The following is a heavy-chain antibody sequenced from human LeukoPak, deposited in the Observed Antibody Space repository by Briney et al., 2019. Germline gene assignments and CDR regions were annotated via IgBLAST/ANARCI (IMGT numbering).Heavy chain of an antibody. D-gene: IGHD2-2*02. CDR3: ARAGYCSSTSCYTGHYFDD. Sequence: GGSLRLSCAASGFTFSSYAMNWVRQAPGKGLEWVAVIKYDGSNKYYADSVKGRFTISRDNSKNTLYLQMNSLRGGDTAVYYCARAGYCSSTSCYTGHYFDDWGQGTLVTVSS. J-gene: IGHJ4*02. CDR1: GFTFSSYA. V-gene: IGHV3-30*04. CDR2: IKYDGSNK.